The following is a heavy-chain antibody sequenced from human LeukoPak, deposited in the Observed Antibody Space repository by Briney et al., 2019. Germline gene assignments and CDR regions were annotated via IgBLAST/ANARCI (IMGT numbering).Heavy chain of an antibody. CDR2: IYYSGST. D-gene: IGHD4-17*01. CDR3: ASTDYGDYWYFDL. J-gene: IGHJ2*01. Sequence: SETLYLTCTVSGVSINSRSYYWGWIRQPPGKGLEWIGTIYYSGSTYYNPSLKSRVTISAHTSKNQFSLKLSSVTAADTAVYYCASTDYGDYWYFDLWGRGTLVTVSS. V-gene: IGHV4-39*01. CDR1: GVSINSRSYY.